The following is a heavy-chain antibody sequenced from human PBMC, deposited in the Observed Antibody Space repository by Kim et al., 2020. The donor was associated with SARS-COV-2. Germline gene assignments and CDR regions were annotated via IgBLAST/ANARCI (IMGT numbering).Heavy chain of an antibody. CDR2: ISYDGSNK. V-gene: IGHV3-30*18. D-gene: IGHD3-10*01. J-gene: IGHJ4*02. CDR1: GFTFSSYG. Sequence: GGSLRLSCAASGFTFSSYGMHWVRQAPGKGLEWVAVISYDGSNKYYADSVKGRFTISRDKSKNTLYLQMNSLRAEDTAVYYCAKGYRGVSRFDDWGQGTLVTVSS. CDR3: AKGYRGVSRFDD.